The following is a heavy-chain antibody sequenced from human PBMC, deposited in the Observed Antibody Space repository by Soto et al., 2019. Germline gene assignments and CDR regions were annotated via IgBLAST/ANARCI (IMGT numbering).Heavy chain of an antibody. Sequence: PSETLSLTCTVSGGSISSYYWSWIRQPPGKGLEWIGYIYYSGSTNYNPSLKSRATISVDTSKNQFSLKLSSVTAADTAVYYCARHGGAARDYWGQGTLVTVSS. CDR2: IYYSGST. V-gene: IGHV4-59*01. D-gene: IGHD6-6*01. CDR3: ARHGGAARDY. CDR1: GGSISSYY. J-gene: IGHJ4*02.